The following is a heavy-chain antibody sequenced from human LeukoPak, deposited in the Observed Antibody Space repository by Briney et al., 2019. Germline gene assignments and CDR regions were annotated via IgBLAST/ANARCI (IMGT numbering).Heavy chain of an antibody. D-gene: IGHD1-26*01. CDR1: GYTFTDYY. J-gene: IGHJ4*02. CDR2: INPNSGGT. CDR3: ARGESIVGTTTRLNFDY. Sequence: ASVKVSCKASGYTFTDYYMHWVRQAPGQGLEWMGWINPNSGGTNFAQKFQGRVTMTRDTSISTAYMELSRLRSDDTAVYYCARGESIVGTTTRLNFDYWGQGTLVTVSS. V-gene: IGHV1-2*02.